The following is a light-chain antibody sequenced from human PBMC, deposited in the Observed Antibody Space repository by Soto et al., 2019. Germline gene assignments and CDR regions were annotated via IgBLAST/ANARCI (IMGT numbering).Light chain of an antibody. CDR3: NSYAGSDHFVV. J-gene: IGLJ2*01. CDR1: SSDVGAYDY. V-gene: IGLV2-8*01. CDR2: EVN. Sequence: QSALTQPPSASGSLGQSVTISCTGTSSDVGAYDYVSWYQQHPGKVPKLMIYEVNKRPSGVPDRFSGSKSGNTASLTVSGLQADDEADYYCNSYAGSDHFVVFGGGTKVTVL.